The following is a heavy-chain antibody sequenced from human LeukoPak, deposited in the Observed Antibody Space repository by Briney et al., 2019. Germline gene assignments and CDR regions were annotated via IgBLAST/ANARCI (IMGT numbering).Heavy chain of an antibody. J-gene: IGHJ5*02. D-gene: IGHD4-11*01. CDR3: ARVRDDYSNYVSWFDP. CDR1: GFTFSDYY. Sequence: PGGSLRLSCAASGFTFSDYYMSWLRQAPGKGLEWVSYISSSGSTIYYADSVKGRFTISRDNAKNSLYLQMNSLRAEDTAVYYCARVRDDYSNYVSWFDPWGQGTLVTVSS. V-gene: IGHV3-11*01. CDR2: ISSSGSTI.